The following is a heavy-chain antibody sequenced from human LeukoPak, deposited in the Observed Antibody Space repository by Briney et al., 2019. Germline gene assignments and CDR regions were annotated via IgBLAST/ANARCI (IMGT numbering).Heavy chain of an antibody. Sequence: GGSLRLSCVTSGFRFSDYYMMWIRQAPGKGPEWVARISSSAATTLYADSVKGRFTVSRDNAKNSPYLEMTSLRAEDTAVYYCARDRGSTVTTVGYWGQGTLVTVSS. CDR2: ISSSAATT. V-gene: IGHV3-11*04. J-gene: IGHJ4*02. CDR1: GFRFSDYY. CDR3: ARDRGSTVTTVGY. D-gene: IGHD4-17*01.